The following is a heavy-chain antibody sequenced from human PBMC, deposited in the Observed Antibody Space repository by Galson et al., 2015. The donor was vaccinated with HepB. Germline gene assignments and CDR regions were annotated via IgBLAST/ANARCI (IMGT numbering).Heavy chain of an antibody. Sequence: SETLSLTCTVSGGSISSYYWSWIRQPAGKGLEWIGRIYTSGSTNYNPSLKSRVTMSVDTSKNQFSLKLSSVTAADTAVYYCARSPSGSYGRYYYYYMDVWGKGTTVTVSS. CDR1: GGSISSYY. V-gene: IGHV4-4*07. D-gene: IGHD1-26*01. J-gene: IGHJ6*03. CDR2: IYTSGST. CDR3: ARSPSGSYGRYYYYYMDV.